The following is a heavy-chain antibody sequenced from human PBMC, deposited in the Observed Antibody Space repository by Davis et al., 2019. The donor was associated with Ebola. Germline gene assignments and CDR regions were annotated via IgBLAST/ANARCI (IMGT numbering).Heavy chain of an antibody. CDR1: GGSFTDFF. J-gene: IGHJ4*02. Sequence: SETLSLTCTVSGGSFTDFFWHWIRQPPGRGLEWIGYISYRGTTNYNPSVKSRVTISLVTSKNQFSLNLTSVTAADSAVYYCARGWDSSGWQNWGQGTLVTVSS. D-gene: IGHD6-19*01. V-gene: IGHV4-59*01. CDR2: ISYRGTT. CDR3: ARGWDSSGWQN.